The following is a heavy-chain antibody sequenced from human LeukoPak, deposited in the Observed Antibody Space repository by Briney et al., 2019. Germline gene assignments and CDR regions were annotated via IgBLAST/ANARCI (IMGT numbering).Heavy chain of an antibody. CDR3: ARDGRERLGATKLNRFDP. D-gene: IGHD3-16*01. V-gene: IGHV4-4*07. CDR1: GGSISSYY. J-gene: IGHJ5*02. CDR2: IYTSGST. Sequence: SETLSLTCTVSGGSISSYYWSWIRQPAGKGLEWIGRIYTSGSTNYNPSLKSRVTMSVDTSKNQFSLHLKSVTAADTAVYYCARDGRERLGATKLNRFDPWGQGTLVTVSS.